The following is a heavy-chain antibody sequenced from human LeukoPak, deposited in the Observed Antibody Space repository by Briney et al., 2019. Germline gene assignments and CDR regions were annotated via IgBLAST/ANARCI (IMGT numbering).Heavy chain of an antibody. D-gene: IGHD6-19*01. J-gene: IGHJ4*02. V-gene: IGHV1-18*01. CDR1: GYTFTRYG. Sequence: ASVKVSCKASGYTFTRYGITWVRQAPGQGLEWMGWISTYNGDTKYAQKLQGRVTMTRDTSTNTAYMELRSLRSDDTAVYYCARDPLNSSGWYIFFDFWGQGTLVAVSS. CDR2: ISTYNGDT. CDR3: ARDPLNSSGWYIFFDF.